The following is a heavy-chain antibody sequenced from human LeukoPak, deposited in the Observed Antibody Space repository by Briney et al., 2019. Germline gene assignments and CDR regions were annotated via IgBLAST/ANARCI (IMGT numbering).Heavy chain of an antibody. CDR1: GGSISSSSYY. V-gene: IGHV4-39*01. Sequence: SETLSLTCTVSGGSISSSSYYWGWIRQPPGKGLEWIGSIYYSGSTYYNPSLKSRVTISVDTSKNQFSLKLSSVTAADTAVYYCARGATMVRGRYYYMDVWGKGTTVTISS. CDR2: IYYSGST. J-gene: IGHJ6*03. CDR3: ARGATMVRGRYYYMDV. D-gene: IGHD3-10*01.